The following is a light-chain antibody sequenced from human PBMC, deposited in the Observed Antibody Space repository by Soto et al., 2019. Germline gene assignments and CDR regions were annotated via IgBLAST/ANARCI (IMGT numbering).Light chain of an antibody. J-gene: IGKJ4*01. Sequence: EIVMTQSPATLSVSPGERATLSCRASQSVRSNLAWYQQKPGQAPRLLIYGASTRATGIPVRFSGSGSGTDFTRTISSLQSEDFAVYYCQQYNNWPPLTFGGGTKVEIK. CDR1: QSVRSN. V-gene: IGKV3-15*01. CDR2: GAS. CDR3: QQYNNWPPLT.